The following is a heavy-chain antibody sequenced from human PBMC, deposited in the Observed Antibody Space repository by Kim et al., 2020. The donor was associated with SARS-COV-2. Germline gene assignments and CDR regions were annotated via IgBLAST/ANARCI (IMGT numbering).Heavy chain of an antibody. Sequence: NTGYAKKFQGRVTMTRNTSISTAYMELSSLRSEDTAVYYCASLAAAPQGYWGQGTLVTVSS. CDR2: NT. V-gene: IGHV1-8*01. D-gene: IGHD6-13*01. CDR3: ASLAAAPQGY. J-gene: IGHJ4*02.